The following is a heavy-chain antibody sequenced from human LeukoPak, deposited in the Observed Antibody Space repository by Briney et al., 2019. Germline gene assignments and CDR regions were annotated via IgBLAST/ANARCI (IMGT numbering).Heavy chain of an antibody. Sequence: PGGSLRLSCAASGFTFSSYAMPWVRQAPGKGLEWVAVISYDGSNKYYADSVKGRFTISRDNSKNTLYLQMNSLRAEDTAVYYCASSLRGVVAAIDYWGQGTLVTVSS. D-gene: IGHD2-15*01. CDR3: ASSLRGVVAAIDY. CDR1: GFTFSSYA. J-gene: IGHJ4*02. CDR2: ISYDGSNK. V-gene: IGHV3-30-3*01.